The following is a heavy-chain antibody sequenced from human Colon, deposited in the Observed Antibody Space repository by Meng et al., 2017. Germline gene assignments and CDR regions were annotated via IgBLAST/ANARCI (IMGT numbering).Heavy chain of an antibody. D-gene: IGHD5-24*01. CDR3: ASWGRDGDTRGDY. CDR1: GGSITSDTYF. CDR2: IYPSGRT. J-gene: IGHJ4*02. V-gene: IGHV4-61*02. Sequence: QVQLQESGPRLVKPSQILSLTCTVSGGSITSDTYFWSWIRQPAGKGLEWIGRIYPSGRTNYNPSLKSRVTMSVDTSKNQFSLKLSSVTAADTAVYYCASWGRDGDTRGDYWGQGTLVTVSS.